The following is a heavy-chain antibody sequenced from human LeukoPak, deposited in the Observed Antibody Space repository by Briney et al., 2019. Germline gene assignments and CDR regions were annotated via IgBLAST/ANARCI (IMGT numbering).Heavy chain of an antibody. Sequence: GGSLRLSCAASGFTFSSYEMNWVRQAPGKGLEWVSYISSSGSTIYYADSVKGRFTISRDNAKNSLYLQMNSLRAEDTAVYYCARGNSSRKKYYYYYGMDVWGQGTTVTVSS. J-gene: IGHJ6*02. CDR1: GFTFSSYE. D-gene: IGHD6-13*01. V-gene: IGHV3-48*03. CDR2: ISSSGSTI. CDR3: ARGNSSRKKYYYYYGMDV.